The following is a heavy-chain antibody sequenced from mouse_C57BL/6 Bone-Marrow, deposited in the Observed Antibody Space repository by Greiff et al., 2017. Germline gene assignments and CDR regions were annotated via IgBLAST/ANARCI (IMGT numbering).Heavy chain of an antibody. Sequence: EVQLQQSGAELVKPGASVKLSCTASGFNITDYYMHWVKQRTEQGLEWIGRIDPENGETKYAPKFQGKATITADTTTNTAYLQLSSLTSEDTAVYYCAFLLWYPWFAYWGQGTLVTVSA. V-gene: IGHV14-2*01. J-gene: IGHJ3*01. D-gene: IGHD2-1*01. CDR1: GFNITDYY. CDR3: AFLLWYPWFAY. CDR2: IDPENGET.